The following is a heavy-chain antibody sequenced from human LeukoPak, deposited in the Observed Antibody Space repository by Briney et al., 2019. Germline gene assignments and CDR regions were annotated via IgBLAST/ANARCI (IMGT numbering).Heavy chain of an antibody. V-gene: IGHV3-30*18. J-gene: IGHJ4*02. Sequence: PERSLRLSCAASGFTFSSYGMHWVRQAPGKGLEWVAVISYDGSNKYYADSVKGRFTISRDNSKNTLFLQMNSLRAEDTAVYHCAKDRYSSGWYSFDSWGQGTPVTVSS. CDR1: GFTFSSYG. D-gene: IGHD6-19*01. CDR2: ISYDGSNK. CDR3: AKDRYSSGWYSFDS.